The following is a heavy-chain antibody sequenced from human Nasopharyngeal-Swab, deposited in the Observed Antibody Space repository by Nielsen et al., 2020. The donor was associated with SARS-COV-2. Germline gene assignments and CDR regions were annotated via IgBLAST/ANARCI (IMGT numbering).Heavy chain of an antibody. CDR3: ATDFAIAVAGPPNY. CDR1: GYTLTELS. Sequence: ASVTVSCKVSGYTLTELSMHWVRQAPGKGLEWMGGFDPEDGETIYAQKFQGRVTMTEDTSTDTAYMELSSLRSEDTAVYYCATDFAIAVAGPPNYWGQGTLVTVSS. V-gene: IGHV1-24*01. J-gene: IGHJ4*02. D-gene: IGHD6-19*01. CDR2: FDPEDGET.